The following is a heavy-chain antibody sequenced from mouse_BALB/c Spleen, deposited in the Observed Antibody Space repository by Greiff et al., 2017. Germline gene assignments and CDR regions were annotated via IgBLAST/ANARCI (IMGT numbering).Heavy chain of an antibody. CDR3: NVRGPYDYPYYAMDY. CDR1: GFTIKDYY. Sequence: EVQLQQSGAELVRSGASVKLSCTASGFTIKDYYMHWVKQRPEQGLEWIGWIDPENGDTEYAPKFQGKATMTADTSSNTAYLQLSSLTSEDTAVYYCNVRGPYDYPYYAMDYWGQGTSVTVSS. J-gene: IGHJ4*01. V-gene: IGHV14-4*02. CDR2: IDPENGDT. D-gene: IGHD2-4*01.